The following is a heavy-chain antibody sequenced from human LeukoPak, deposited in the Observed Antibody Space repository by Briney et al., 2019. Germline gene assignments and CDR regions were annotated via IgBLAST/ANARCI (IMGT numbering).Heavy chain of an antibody. CDR2: INSDGSWT. V-gene: IGHV3-74*01. CDR1: GNYW. D-gene: IGHD2-2*01. J-gene: IGHJ4*02. Sequence: PGGSLRLSCAASGNYWMHWVRRAPGKGLVWVSHINSDGSWTSYADSVKGRITISKDNAKNTVYLQMNNLRAEDTAVYYCVSFYETYWGRGTLVTVSS. CDR3: VSFYETY.